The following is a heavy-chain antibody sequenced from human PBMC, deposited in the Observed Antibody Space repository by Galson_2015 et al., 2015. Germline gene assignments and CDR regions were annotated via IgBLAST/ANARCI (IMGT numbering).Heavy chain of an antibody. Sequence: SLRLSCAASGFTFSSYGMHWVCQAPGKGLEWVAVISYDGSNKYYADSVKGRFTISRDNSKNTLYLQMNSLRAEDTAVYYCAKGSRGYYGSGSYYWFDPWGQGTLVTVSS. CDR1: GFTFSSYG. CDR2: ISYDGSNK. D-gene: IGHD3-10*01. CDR3: AKGSRGYYGSGSYYWFDP. V-gene: IGHV3-30*18. J-gene: IGHJ5*02.